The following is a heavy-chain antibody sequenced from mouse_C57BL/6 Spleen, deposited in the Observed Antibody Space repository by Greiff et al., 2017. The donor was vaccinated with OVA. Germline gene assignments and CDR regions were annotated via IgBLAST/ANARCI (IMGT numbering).Heavy chain of an antibody. Sequence: QVQLKESGAELVMPGASVKLSCKASGYTFTSYWMHWVKQRPGQGLEWIGEIDPSDSYTNYNQKFKGKSTLTVDKSSSTAYMQLSSLTSEDSAVYYCARRVTTVVEDYAMDYWGQGTSVTVSS. CDR2: IDPSDSYT. D-gene: IGHD1-1*01. J-gene: IGHJ4*01. CDR1: GYTFTSYW. V-gene: IGHV1-69*01. CDR3: ARRVTTVVEDYAMDY.